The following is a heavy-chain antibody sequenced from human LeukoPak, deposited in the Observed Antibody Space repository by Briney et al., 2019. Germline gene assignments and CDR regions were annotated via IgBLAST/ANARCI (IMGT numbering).Heavy chain of an antibody. CDR1: GFTFTSSA. CDR2: IVVGSGNT. D-gene: IGHD6-13*01. CDR3: AAVPPTVTSGSSWSHYVFDI. J-gene: IGHJ3*02. Sequence: GASVKVSCKASGFTFTSSAMQWVRQARGQRLEWIGWIVVGSGNTNYAQKFQERVTITRDMSTSTSYMELSSLRSEDTAVYYCAAVPPTVTSGSSWSHYVFDIWGQGTMVTVSS. V-gene: IGHV1-58*02.